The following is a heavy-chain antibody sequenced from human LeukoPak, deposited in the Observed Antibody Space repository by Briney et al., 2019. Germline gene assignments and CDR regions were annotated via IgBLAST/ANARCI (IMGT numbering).Heavy chain of an antibody. CDR3: ARSIGLTGGGVDV. Sequence: GGSLRLSCAASGFTFSDYNMNWVRQAPGKGLEWVSYITNGGSIIHHADSVKGRFTISRDNAKKTLYLQMNSLRAEDTAVYYCARSIGLTGGGVDVWGQGTTVTVSS. V-gene: IGHV3-11*01. D-gene: IGHD3-9*01. CDR1: GFTFSDYN. CDR2: ITNGGSII. J-gene: IGHJ6*02.